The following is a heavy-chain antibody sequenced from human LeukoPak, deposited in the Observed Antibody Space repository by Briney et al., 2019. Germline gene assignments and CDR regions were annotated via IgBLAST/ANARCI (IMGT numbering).Heavy chain of an antibody. J-gene: IGHJ4*02. CDR3: ARDSGYSYADDY. Sequence: GGSLRLSCAASGFTFRSYAMQWVRQAPGKGLEWVSYITYNSGAIFYADSVKGRFTISRDNAKNSLYLQMSSLRDEDTAVYYCARDSGYSYADDYWGQGTLVTSST. CDR2: ITYNSGAI. CDR1: GFTFRSYA. D-gene: IGHD5-18*01. V-gene: IGHV3-48*02.